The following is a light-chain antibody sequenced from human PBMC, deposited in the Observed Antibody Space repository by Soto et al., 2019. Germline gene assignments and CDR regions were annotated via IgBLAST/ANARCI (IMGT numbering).Light chain of an antibody. CDR1: SSDVGGYNY. J-gene: IGLJ2*01. CDR2: DVN. CDR3: SSYTTSSLVV. Sequence: QSALTQPASVSGSPGQSITISCTGTSSDVGGYNYVSWYQQHPGKAPKLMIYDVNNWPSGVSNRFSGSKSGNTASLTISGLQAEDEADYYCSSYTTSSLVVFGGGTKVTVL. V-gene: IGLV2-14*03.